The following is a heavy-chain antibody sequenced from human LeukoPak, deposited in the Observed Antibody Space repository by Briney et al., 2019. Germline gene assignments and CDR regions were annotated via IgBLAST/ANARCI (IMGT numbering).Heavy chain of an antibody. J-gene: IGHJ6*02. Sequence: GGSLRLSCAASGFAFSSYWMHWVRQDPGKGLVWVSRINTDGTTTVYADSVRGRFTISRDNAKNSLYLQMNSLRDEDTAVYYCARGEAKDTAMVRYYYYGMDVWGQGTTVTVSS. V-gene: IGHV3-74*01. CDR3: ARGEAKDTAMVRYYYYGMDV. D-gene: IGHD5-18*01. CDR2: INTDGTTT. CDR1: GFAFSSYW.